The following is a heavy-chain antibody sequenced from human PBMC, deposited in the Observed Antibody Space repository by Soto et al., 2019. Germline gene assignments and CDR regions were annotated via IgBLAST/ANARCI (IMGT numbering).Heavy chain of an antibody. D-gene: IGHD3-10*01. CDR1: GGSFSGYY. Sequence: SETLSLTCAVYGGSFSGYYWSWIRQPPGKGLEWIGEINHSGSTNYNPSLKSRVTISVDTSKNQFSLKLSSVTAADTAVYYCARGVILWFGELLTYYYYGMDVWGQGTTVTVS. CDR3: ARGVILWFGELLTYYYYGMDV. J-gene: IGHJ6*02. V-gene: IGHV4-34*01. CDR2: INHSGST.